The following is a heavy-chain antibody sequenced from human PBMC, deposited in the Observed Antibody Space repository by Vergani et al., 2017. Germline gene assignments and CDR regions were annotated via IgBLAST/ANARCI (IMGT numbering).Heavy chain of an antibody. CDR3: ARARGGATSGRPYYYYGMDV. CDR2: INPNSGGT. V-gene: IGHV1-2*02. J-gene: IGHJ6*02. D-gene: IGHD1-26*01. Sequence: QVQLVQSGAEVKKPGASVKVSCKASGYTFTGYYMHWVRQAPGQGLEWMGWINPNSGGTNYAQKFQGRVTMTRDTSTSTAYMELSSLRSEDTAVYYCARARGGATSGRPYYYYGMDVWGQGP. CDR1: GYTFTGYY.